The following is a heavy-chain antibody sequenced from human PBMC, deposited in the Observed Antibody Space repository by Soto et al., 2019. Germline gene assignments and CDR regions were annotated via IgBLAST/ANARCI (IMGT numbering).Heavy chain of an antibody. V-gene: IGHV3-33*01. CDR2: IWYDGSNK. Sequence: PGGSLRLSCAASGFTFSSYGMHWVRQAPGKGLEWVAVIWYDGSNKYYADSVKGRFTISRDNSKNTLYLQMNSLRAEDTAVYYCARVPPYSSSPYFDYWGQGTLVTVSS. CDR1: GFTFSSYG. CDR3: ARVPPYSSSPYFDY. J-gene: IGHJ4*02. D-gene: IGHD6-13*01.